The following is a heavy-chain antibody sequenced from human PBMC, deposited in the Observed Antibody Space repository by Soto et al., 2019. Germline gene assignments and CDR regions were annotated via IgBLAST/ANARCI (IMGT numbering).Heavy chain of an antibody. CDR1: GGSIGSYY. CDR3: ARGYSGYDGLDY. J-gene: IGHJ4*02. V-gene: IGHV4-59*01. CDR2: IYYSGST. Sequence: SETLSLTCTVSGGSIGSYYWSWIRQPPGKGLEWIGYIYYSGSTNYNPSLKSRVTISVDTSKNQFSLKLSSVTAADTAAYYCARGYSGYDGLDYWGQGTLVTVSS. D-gene: IGHD5-12*01.